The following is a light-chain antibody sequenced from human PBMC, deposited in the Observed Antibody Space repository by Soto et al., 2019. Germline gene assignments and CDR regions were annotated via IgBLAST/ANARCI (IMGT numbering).Light chain of an antibody. J-gene: IGKJ1*01. CDR3: QQNYDAPQT. CDR1: QSLLYSPHNKNY. V-gene: IGKV4-1*01. Sequence: IVMTQSPDSLAVSLAQSATIDCKSSQSLLYSPHNKNYLDWYQQKPGQPPKLLIYSASTRESRVPDRFTGSGPDPEFTLTISSLQAEDVAVYYCQQNYDAPQTFGRGTKVEIK. CDR2: SAS.